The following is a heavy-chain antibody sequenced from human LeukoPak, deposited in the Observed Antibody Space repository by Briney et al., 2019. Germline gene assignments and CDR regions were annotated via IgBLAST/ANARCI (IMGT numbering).Heavy chain of an antibody. J-gene: IGHJ4*02. CDR2: ISAYNGNT. Sequence: ASVKVSCKASGYTFTSYGISWVRQAPGQGLEWMGWISAYNGNTNYAQKLQGRVTMTTDTSTSTAYMELRSLRSDDTAVYYCARTDPVAGLPSFDYWGQGTLATVSS. CDR1: GYTFTSYG. CDR3: ARTDPVAGLPSFDY. D-gene: IGHD6-19*01. V-gene: IGHV1-18*01.